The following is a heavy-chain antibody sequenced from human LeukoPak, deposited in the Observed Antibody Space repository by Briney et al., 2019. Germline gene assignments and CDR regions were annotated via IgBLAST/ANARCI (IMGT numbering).Heavy chain of an antibody. CDR1: GGPISSSSYY. V-gene: IGHV4-39*01. D-gene: IGHD4-17*01. CDR2: IYYSGST. CDR3: ARQSPGLTVTDY. J-gene: IGHJ4*02. Sequence: SETLSLTCTVSGGPISSSSYYWGWIRQPPGKGLEWIGSIYYSGSTYYNPSLKSRVTISVDTSKNQFSLKLSSVTAADTAVYYCARQSPGLTVTDYWGQGTLVTVSS.